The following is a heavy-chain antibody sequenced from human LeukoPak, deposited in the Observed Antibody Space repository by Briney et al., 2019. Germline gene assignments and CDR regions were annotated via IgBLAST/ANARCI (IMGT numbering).Heavy chain of an antibody. D-gene: IGHD5-12*01. Sequence: GGSLRLSCAASGFTFSSYSMNWVRQAPGKGLEWVSSISSSSSYIYYADSVKGRFTISRDNAKNSLYLQMNSLRAEDTAVYYCARDGPPKWLRLPPRVAYYFDYWGQGTLVTVSS. J-gene: IGHJ4*02. V-gene: IGHV3-21*01. CDR3: ARDGPPKWLRLPPRVAYYFDY. CDR2: ISSSSSYI. CDR1: GFTFSSYS.